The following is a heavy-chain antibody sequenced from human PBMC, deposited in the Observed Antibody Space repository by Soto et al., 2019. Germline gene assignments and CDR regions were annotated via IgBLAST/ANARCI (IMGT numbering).Heavy chain of an antibody. CDR3: ARPIVATMTYYGMDV. V-gene: IGHV3-21*01. Sequence: PGGSLRLSCAASGFTFSSYSMNWVRQAPGKGLEWVSSISSSSSYIYYADSVKGRFTISRDNAKNSLYLQMNSLRAEDTAVYYCARPIVATMTYYGMDVWGQGTTVTVSS. CDR2: ISSSSSYI. D-gene: IGHD5-12*01. J-gene: IGHJ6*02. CDR1: GFTFSSYS.